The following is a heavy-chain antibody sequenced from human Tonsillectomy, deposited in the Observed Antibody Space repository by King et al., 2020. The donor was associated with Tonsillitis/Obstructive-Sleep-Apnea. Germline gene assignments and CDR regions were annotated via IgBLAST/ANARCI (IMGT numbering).Heavy chain of an antibody. CDR1: GLSFSNYA. CDR3: AKLTDFNSGFFDY. J-gene: IGHJ4*02. V-gene: IGHV3-23*04. Sequence: QLVQSGGGLVQPGGSLRLSVVASGLSFSNYAMSWVRQAPVKRLEWVFMISGIGGNTYYPDSVEGRFTISRDNSKNTLYLQMNSLRAEDTALYYCAKLTDFNSGFFDYWGQGTLVTVSS. D-gene: IGHD6-19*01. CDR2: ISGIGGNT.